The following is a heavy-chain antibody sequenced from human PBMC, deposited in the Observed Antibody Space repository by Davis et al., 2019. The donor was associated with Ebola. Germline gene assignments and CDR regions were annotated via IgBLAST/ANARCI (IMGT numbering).Heavy chain of an antibody. Sequence: SVKVSCKASGGTFSSYAISWVRQAPGQGLEWMGGIIPIFGTANYAQKFQGRVTITADESTSTAYMELSSLRSEDTAVYYCARDPGDGSGPHFDYWGQGTLVTVSS. D-gene: IGHD3-10*01. CDR1: GGTFSSYA. J-gene: IGHJ4*02. V-gene: IGHV1-69*13. CDR3: ARDPGDGSGPHFDY. CDR2: IIPIFGTA.